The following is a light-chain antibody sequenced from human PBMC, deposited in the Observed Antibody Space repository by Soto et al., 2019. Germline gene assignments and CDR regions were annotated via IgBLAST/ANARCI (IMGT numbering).Light chain of an antibody. Sequence: PGERATLSCRASQSFSSYLAWYQQKPGQAPRLLIYDATKRAAGIPARFSGRGSGTDFTLTISSLEPEDFAVYYCQQRSNWPPEITFGQGTRLEIK. CDR1: QSFSSY. V-gene: IGKV3-11*01. J-gene: IGKJ5*01. CDR3: QQRSNWPPEIT. CDR2: DAT.